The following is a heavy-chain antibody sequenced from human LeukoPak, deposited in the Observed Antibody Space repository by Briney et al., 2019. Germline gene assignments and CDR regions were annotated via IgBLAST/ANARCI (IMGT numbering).Heavy chain of an antibody. D-gene: IGHD1-7*01. CDR2: IKQDGSEK. CDR1: GFTFSTYW. Sequence: GGSPRLSCAASGFTFSTYWMSWVRQAPGRGLEWVASIKQDGSEKYYVDSVKGRFTISRDNAKNTLYLQLNSLRPEDTAVYYCADGTTPDYWGQGTLVTVSS. V-gene: IGHV3-7*01. CDR3: ADGTTPDY. J-gene: IGHJ4*02.